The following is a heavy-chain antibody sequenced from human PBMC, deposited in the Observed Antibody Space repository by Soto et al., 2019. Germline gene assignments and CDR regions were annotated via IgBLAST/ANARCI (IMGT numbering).Heavy chain of an antibody. CDR3: AKDRGHIVVVTATTRGYFDL. CDR1: GFTFSSYG. J-gene: IGHJ2*01. CDR2: ISYDGSNK. V-gene: IGHV3-30*18. Sequence: ESGGGVVQPGRSLRLSCAASGFTFSSYGMHWVRQAPGKGLEWVAVISYDGSNKYYADSVKGRFTISRDNSKNTLYLQMNSLRAEDTAVYYCAKDRGHIVVVTATTRGYFDLWGRGTLVTVSS. D-gene: IGHD2-21*02.